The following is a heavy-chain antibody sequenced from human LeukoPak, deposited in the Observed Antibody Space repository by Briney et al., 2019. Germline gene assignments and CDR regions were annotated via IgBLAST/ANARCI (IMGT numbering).Heavy chain of an antibody. V-gene: IGHV4-61*08. CDR1: GGSISSGGYY. Sequence: PSETLSLTCTVSGGSISSGGYYWSWIRQHPGKGLEWIGYIYYSGSTNYNPSLKSRVTISVDTSKNQFSLKLSSVTAADTAVYYCARDRVAGGSAFDIWGQGTMVTVSS. D-gene: IGHD6-19*01. CDR3: ARDRVAGGSAFDI. CDR2: IYYSGST. J-gene: IGHJ3*02.